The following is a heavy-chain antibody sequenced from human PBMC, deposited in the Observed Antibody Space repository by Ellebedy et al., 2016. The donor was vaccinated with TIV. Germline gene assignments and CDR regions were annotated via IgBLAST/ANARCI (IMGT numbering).Heavy chain of an antibody. Sequence: GESLKISCAASGFTFTSYAMSWVRQAPGKGLEWVSTISNSAMRTYYADSVEGRFVISRDNAKNSLSLRINNPRAEDTAVYYCARTRSYWSFDLWGRGTLVTVSS. D-gene: IGHD1-7*01. CDR3: ARTRSYWSFDL. J-gene: IGHJ2*01. V-gene: IGHV3-23*01. CDR2: ISNSAMRT. CDR1: GFTFTSYA.